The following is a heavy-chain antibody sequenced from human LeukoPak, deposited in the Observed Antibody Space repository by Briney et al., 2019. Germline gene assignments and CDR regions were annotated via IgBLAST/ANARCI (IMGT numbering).Heavy chain of an antibody. J-gene: IGHJ5*02. CDR2: IYTSGST. D-gene: IGHD6-19*01. V-gene: IGHV4-4*07. CDR1: GGSISSYY. Sequence: PSETLSLTCTVSGGSISSYYWSWIRQPAGKGLEWIGRIYTSGSTNYNPSLKSRVTMSVDTSKNQFSLKLTSVTAADTAVYYCASVRGYSSGWYASGFDPWAREPWSPSPQ. CDR3: ASVRGYSSGWYASGFDP.